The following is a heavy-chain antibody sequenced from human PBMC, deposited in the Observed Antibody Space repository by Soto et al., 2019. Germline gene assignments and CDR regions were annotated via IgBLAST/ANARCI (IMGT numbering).Heavy chain of an antibody. CDR2: IYYSGYT. J-gene: IGHJ6*03. CDR3: ARRICIGNYVGYYYYYMDV. Sequence: SLTCTVSGGSISSYSWSWIRQPPGKGLEWIVYIYYSGYTNYNPSLESRVTISVDTSKDQFSLKLSSVTAADTAVYYCARRICIGNYVGYYYYYMDVWGKGTTVTVSS. CDR1: GGSISSYS. V-gene: IGHV4-59*08. D-gene: IGHD1-7*01.